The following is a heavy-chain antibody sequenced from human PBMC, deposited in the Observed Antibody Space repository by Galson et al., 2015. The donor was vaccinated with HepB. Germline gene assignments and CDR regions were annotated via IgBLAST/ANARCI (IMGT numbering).Heavy chain of an antibody. CDR3: AKGGPYGSGSFPDY. CDR2: ISYDGSNK. J-gene: IGHJ4*02. CDR1: GFTFSSYG. D-gene: IGHD3-10*01. Sequence: SLRLSCAASGFTFSSYGMHWVRQAPGRGLEWVAVISYDGSNKYYADSVKGRFTISRDNSKNTLYLQMNSLRAEDTAVYYCAKGGPYGSGSFPDYWGQGTLVTVSS. V-gene: IGHV3-30*18.